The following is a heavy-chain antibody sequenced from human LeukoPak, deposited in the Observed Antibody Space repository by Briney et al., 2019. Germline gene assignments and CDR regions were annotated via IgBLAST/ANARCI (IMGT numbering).Heavy chain of an antibody. CDR2: ISYDGSNK. J-gene: IGHJ5*02. CDR3: AKDLSDGYNLYT. D-gene: IGHD5-24*01. V-gene: IGHV3-30*18. CDR1: GFTFSSYV. Sequence: TGGSLRLFCAASGFTFSSYVMHWVRQAPGKGLEWVAVISYDGSNKYYADSVKGRFTISRDNSKNTLYLQMNSLRAEDTAVYYCAKDLSDGYNLYTWGQGTLVTVSS.